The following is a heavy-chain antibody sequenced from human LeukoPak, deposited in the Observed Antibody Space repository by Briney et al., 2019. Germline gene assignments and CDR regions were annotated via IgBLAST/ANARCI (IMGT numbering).Heavy chain of an antibody. Sequence: KASETLSLTCTVSGGSISSSSYYLGWIRQPPGKGLEWIGSIYYSGSTYYNPSLKSRVTISVDTSKNQFSLKLSSVTAADTAVYYCARHSGPKVQEYSGSLDAFDIWGQGTMVTVSS. J-gene: IGHJ3*02. CDR3: ARHSGPKVQEYSGSLDAFDI. D-gene: IGHD1-26*01. CDR2: IYYSGST. CDR1: GGSISSSSYY. V-gene: IGHV4-39*01.